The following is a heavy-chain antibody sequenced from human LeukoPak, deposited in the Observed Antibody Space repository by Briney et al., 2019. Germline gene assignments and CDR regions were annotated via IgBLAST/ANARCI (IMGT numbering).Heavy chain of an antibody. D-gene: IGHD2-2*01. CDR3: ARDTLDIVVVPAAKYYYYYMDV. CDR1: GFTFDDYG. Sequence: PGGSLRLSCAASGFTFDDYGMSWVRQAPGKGLEWVSGINWNGGSTGYADSVKGRFTISRDNAKNSLHLQMNSLRAEDTALYYCARDTLDIVVVPAAKYYYYYMDVWGKGTTVTVSS. CDR2: INWNGGST. J-gene: IGHJ6*03. V-gene: IGHV3-20*04.